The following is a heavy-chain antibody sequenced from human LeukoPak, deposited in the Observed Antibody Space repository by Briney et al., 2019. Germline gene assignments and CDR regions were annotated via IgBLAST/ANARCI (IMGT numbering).Heavy chain of an antibody. Sequence: PGGSLRLSCAASGFPFSSNWMHWVRQAQGKGLVWVSRINEDGSTTNYADSVKGRSTIFRDNAKNTLYLQMNSLRAEDTAVYYCVRDLGGRSGHWGQGTLVTVSS. CDR2: INEDGSTT. CDR3: VRDLGGRSGH. V-gene: IGHV3-74*01. J-gene: IGHJ4*02. CDR1: GFPFSSNW. D-gene: IGHD1-26*01.